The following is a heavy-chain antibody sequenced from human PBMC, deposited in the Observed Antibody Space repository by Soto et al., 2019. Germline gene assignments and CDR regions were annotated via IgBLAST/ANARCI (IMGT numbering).Heavy chain of an antibody. Sequence: EVQLVETGGGLIQPGGSLRLSCAASGFTVSSNYMSWVRQAPGKGLEWVSVIYSGGSTYYADSVKGRFTISRDNSKNTRYLQMNSLRAGDTAVYYCARTTVTRYFDLWGRGTLVTVSS. D-gene: IGHD4-17*01. CDR2: IYSGGST. V-gene: IGHV3-53*02. CDR3: ARTTVTRYFDL. CDR1: GFTVSSNY. J-gene: IGHJ2*01.